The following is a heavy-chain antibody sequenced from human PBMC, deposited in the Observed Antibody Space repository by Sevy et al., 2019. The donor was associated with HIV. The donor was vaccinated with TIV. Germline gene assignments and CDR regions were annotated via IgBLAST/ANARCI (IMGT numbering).Heavy chain of an antibody. CDR3: AKDVNILTGYRFDY. CDR1: GFTISRYA. J-gene: IGHJ4*02. V-gene: IGHV3-23*01. CDR2: ISGSGGSP. D-gene: IGHD3-9*01. Sequence: GGSLRLSCAASGFTISRYAMSWVRQAPGKGLEWVSAISGSGGSPYYADSVKGRFTISRDNSKNTLYLQMNSLRAEDTAVYYCAKDVNILTGYRFDYWGQGTLVTVSS.